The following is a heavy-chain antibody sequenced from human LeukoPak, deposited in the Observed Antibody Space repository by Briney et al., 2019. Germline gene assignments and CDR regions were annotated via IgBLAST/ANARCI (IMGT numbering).Heavy chain of an antibody. D-gene: IGHD3-3*01. J-gene: IGHJ6*02. CDR1: GYSFTSYW. Sequence: GESLKISCKGSGYSFTSYWIGWVRQMPGKGLEWTGIIYPGDSDTRYSPSFQGQVTISADKSISTAYLQWSSLKASDTAMYYCASGYYIGDYYYGMDVWGQGTTVTVSS. V-gene: IGHV5-51*01. CDR2: IYPGDSDT. CDR3: ASGYYIGDYYYGMDV.